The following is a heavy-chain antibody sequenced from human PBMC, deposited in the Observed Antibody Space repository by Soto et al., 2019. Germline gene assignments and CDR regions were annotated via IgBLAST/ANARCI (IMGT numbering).Heavy chain of an antibody. CDR1: GYSISSGYW. CDR2: MYGSGST. J-gene: IGHJ4*02. D-gene: IGHD1-26*01. Sequence: LRKTLSLTCTVSGYSISSGYWWTWVRQAPGKGLEWIGEMYGSGSTNYNPSLKSRVTILLDKSKNQFFLKLTSVIAADTAVYYCARSGRYNIDYWGQGALVTVSS. V-gene: IGHV4-4*03. CDR3: ARSGRYNIDY.